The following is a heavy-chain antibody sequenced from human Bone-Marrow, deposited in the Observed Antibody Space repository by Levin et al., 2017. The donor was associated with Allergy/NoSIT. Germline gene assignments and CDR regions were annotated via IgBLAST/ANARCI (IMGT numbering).Heavy chain of an antibody. J-gene: IGHJ5*02. CDR2: ISSSGSTI. CDR1: GFTFSSYE. D-gene: IGHD1-26*01. V-gene: IGHV3-48*03. CDR3: ARDPQGGGSYTPDWFDP. Sequence: GGSLRLSCAASGFTFSSYEMNWVRQAPGKGLEWVSYISSSGSTIYYADSVKGRFTISRDNAKNSLYLQMNSLRAEDTAVYYCARDPQGGGSYTPDWFDPWGQGTLVTVSS.